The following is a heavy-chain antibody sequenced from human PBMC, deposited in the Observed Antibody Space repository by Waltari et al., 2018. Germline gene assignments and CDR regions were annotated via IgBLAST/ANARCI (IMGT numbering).Heavy chain of an antibody. J-gene: IGHJ4*02. CDR3: TGGEDVYGDYDHY. D-gene: IGHD4-17*01. V-gene: IGHV3-15*01. Sequence: ELEWVGRIKSKTDGGTTDYAAPVKGRFTISRDDSKNTLYLQMNSLKTEDTAVYYCTGGEDVYGDYDHYWGQGTLVTVSS. CDR2: IKSKTDGGTT.